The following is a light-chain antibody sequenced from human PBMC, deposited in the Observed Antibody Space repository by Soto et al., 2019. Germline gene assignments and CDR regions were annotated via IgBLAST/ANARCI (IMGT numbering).Light chain of an antibody. CDR3: QQASSFPLA. Sequence: DIVMTQSPDSLAVSLGERATINCKSSQSVLYSSNNKNYLAWYQQKPGKAPKLLIYAASSLQHGVPSRFSGSGSGTDFTLTISSLQPEDFASYYCQQASSFPLAFGGGTKVDIK. J-gene: IGKJ4*01. CDR2: AAS. CDR1: QSVLYSSNNKNY. V-gene: IGKV4-1*01.